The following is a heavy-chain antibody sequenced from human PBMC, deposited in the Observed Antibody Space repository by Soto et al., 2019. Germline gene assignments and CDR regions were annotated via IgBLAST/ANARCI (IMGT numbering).Heavy chain of an antibody. J-gene: IGHJ5*02. Sequence: QVQLVESGGGVVQPGRSLRLSCAASGFTFSSYAMHWVRQAPGKGLKWVAVISYDGSNKYYADSVKGRFTISRDNSKNTLYLQMNSLRAEDTAVYYCARDHEGWFDPWGQGTLVTVSS. CDR2: ISYDGSNK. V-gene: IGHV3-30-3*01. CDR1: GFTFSSYA. CDR3: ARDHEGWFDP.